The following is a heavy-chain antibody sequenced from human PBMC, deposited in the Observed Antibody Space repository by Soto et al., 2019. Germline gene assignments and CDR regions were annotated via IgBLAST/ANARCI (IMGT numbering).Heavy chain of an antibody. D-gene: IGHD4-17*01. CDR1: GFTFSSYG. J-gene: IGHJ4*02. CDR2: ISYDGRNK. V-gene: IGHV3-30*03. Sequence: QVQLVESGGGVVQPGRSLRLSCAASGFTFSSYGMHWVRQAPGKGLEWVAVISYDGRNKYYADSVKSRFTISRDNSKNTQYLTMSSLRAEDTAVYYCAPWVGAFDYWGQGTLVTVSS. CDR3: APWVGAFDY.